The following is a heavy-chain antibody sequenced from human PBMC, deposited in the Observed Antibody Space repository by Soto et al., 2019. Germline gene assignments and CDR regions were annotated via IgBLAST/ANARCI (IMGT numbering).Heavy chain of an antibody. V-gene: IGHV1-69*13. CDR1: GGTFSSYA. CDR3: ARDYDFWSGYDPNGMDV. Sequence: SVKVSCKASGGTFSSYAISWVRQAPGQGLEWMGGIIPIFGTANYAQKFQGRVTITADESTSTAYMELSSLRSEDTAVYYCARDYDFWSGYDPNGMDVWGQGTTVTVSS. J-gene: IGHJ6*02. D-gene: IGHD3-3*01. CDR2: IIPIFGTA.